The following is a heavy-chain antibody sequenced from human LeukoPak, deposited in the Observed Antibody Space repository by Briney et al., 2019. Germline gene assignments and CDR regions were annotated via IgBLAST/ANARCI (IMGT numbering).Heavy chain of an antibody. CDR3: ARREGYYDSSGYFDRFDY. J-gene: IGHJ4*02. V-gene: IGHV4-39*01. D-gene: IGHD3-22*01. CDR1: GGSISSSSYY. CDR2: IYYSGST. Sequence: SETLSLTCTVSGGSISSSSYYWGWIRQPPGKGLEWIGSIYYSGSTYYNPSLKSRVTISVDTSKNQFSLKLSSVTAADTAVYYCARREGYYDSSGYFDRFDYWGQGTLVTVSS.